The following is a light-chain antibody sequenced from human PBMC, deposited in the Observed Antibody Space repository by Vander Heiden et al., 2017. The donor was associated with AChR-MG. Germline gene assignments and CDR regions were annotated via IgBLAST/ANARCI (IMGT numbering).Light chain of an antibody. Sequence: SYELTQPPSVSVSLGQMARITCSGEALPKKYAFWYQQKPGQFPVLVIYKDSERPSGIPERFSGSSSGTVVTLTISGVQAEDEADYCCLSPDSSGTYRVFGGGTKLTVL. V-gene: IGLV3-16*01. CDR1: ALPKKY. CDR2: KDS. CDR3: LSPDSSGTYRV. J-gene: IGLJ3*02.